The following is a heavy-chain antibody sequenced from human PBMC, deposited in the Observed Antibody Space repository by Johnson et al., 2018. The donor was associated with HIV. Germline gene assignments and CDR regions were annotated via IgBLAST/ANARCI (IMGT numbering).Heavy chain of an antibody. J-gene: IGHJ3*02. CDR3: AAVDTVMVTGAFDI. V-gene: IGHV3-7*03. Sequence: EQLVESGGGVVQHGRSLRVSCAVSGFTFSSYWMSWVRQAPGKGLEWVANIKQDGSEKYYVDSVKGRFTISRDNAKNSLYLQMNSLRAEDTAVYYCAAVDTVMVTGAFDIWGQGTMVTVSS. D-gene: IGHD5-18*01. CDR2: IKQDGSEK. CDR1: GFTFSSYW.